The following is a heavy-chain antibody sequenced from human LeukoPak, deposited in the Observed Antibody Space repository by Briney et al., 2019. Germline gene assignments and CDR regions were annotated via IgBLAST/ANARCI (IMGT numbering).Heavy chain of an antibody. CDR2: ISSSSSYI. D-gene: IGHD3-22*01. J-gene: IGHJ4*02. CDR3: ARDFRLYYCDSSGSELDD. Sequence: GGSLRLSCAASGFTFSSYSMNWVRQAPGKGLEWVSSISSSSSYIYYADSVKGRFTISRDNAKNSLYLQMNSLRAEDTAVYYCARDFRLYYCDSSGSELDDWGQGTLVTVSS. V-gene: IGHV3-21*01. CDR1: GFTFSSYS.